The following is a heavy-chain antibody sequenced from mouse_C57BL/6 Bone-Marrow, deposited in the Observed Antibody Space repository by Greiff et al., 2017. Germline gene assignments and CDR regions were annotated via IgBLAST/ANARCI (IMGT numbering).Heavy chain of an antibody. V-gene: IGHV5-6*01. CDR2: ISSGGSYT. J-gene: IGHJ3*01. CDR1: GFTFSSYG. CDR3: ARHSWFAY. Sequence: EVYLVESGGDLVKPGGSLKLSCAASGFTFSSYGMSWVRQTPDKRLEWVATISSGGSYTYYPDSVKGRFTISRDNAKNTLYLQMSSLKSEDTAMYYCARHSWFAYWGQGTLVTVSA.